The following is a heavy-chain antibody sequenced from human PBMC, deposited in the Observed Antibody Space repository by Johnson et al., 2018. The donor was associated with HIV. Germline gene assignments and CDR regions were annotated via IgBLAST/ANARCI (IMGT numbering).Heavy chain of an antibody. D-gene: IGHD6-19*01. CDR1: GFTFSSYG. V-gene: IGHV3-33*01. CDR3: ATTQGLSFFHAFDI. J-gene: IGHJ3*02. CDR2: IWFDGSNK. Sequence: QVQLVESGGGVVQPGRSLRLSCTASGFTFSSYGMHWVRQAPGKGLEWVAVIWFDGSNKYYADSMKGRPTISRDNTKNTLYLQINSLKTEYTAFYYCATTQGLSFFHAFDIWGQGTMVTVSS.